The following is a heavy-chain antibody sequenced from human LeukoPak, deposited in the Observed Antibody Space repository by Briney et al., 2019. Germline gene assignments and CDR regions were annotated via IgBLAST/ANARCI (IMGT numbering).Heavy chain of an antibody. D-gene: IGHD3-10*01. CDR2: IYYSGST. Sequence: SETLSLTCTVSGGSISSGDYYWSWIRQPPGKGLEWIGYIYYSGSTYYNPSLKSRVTISVDTSKNQFSLKLSSVTAADTAVYYCARDRNYYGSGSSVDYWGQGTLATVSS. CDR3: ARDRNYYGSGSSVDY. J-gene: IGHJ4*02. V-gene: IGHV4-30-4*01. CDR1: GGSISSGDYY.